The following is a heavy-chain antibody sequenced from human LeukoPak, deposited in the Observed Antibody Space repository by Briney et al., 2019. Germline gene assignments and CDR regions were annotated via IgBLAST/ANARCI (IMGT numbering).Heavy chain of an antibody. V-gene: IGHV3-30*02. CDR1: GFTFSSYG. CDR2: IRYDGSNK. J-gene: IGHJ5*02. CDR3: AKDLGTIYVYEDWFDP. D-gene: IGHD1-1*01. Sequence: GGSLRLSSAASGFTFSSYGMHWARQAPGKGLEWVAFIRYDGSNKYYADSVKGRFTISRDNSKNTLYLQMNSLRAEDTAVYYCAKDLGTIYVYEDWFDPWGQGTLVTVSS.